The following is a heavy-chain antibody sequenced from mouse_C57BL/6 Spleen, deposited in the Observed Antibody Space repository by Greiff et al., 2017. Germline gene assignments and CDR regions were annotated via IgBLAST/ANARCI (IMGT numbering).Heavy chain of an antibody. D-gene: IGHD1-1*01. CDR2: IDPETGGT. J-gene: IGHJ4*01. CDR3: TRHYYGSSSYAMDY. V-gene: IGHV1-15*01. CDR1: GYTFTDYE. Sequence: VQLQQSGAELVRPGASVTLSCKASGYTFTDYEMHWVKQTPVHGLEWIGAIDPETGGTAYNQKFKGKAILTADKSSSTAYMELRILTSEDSAVYYCTRHYYGSSSYAMDYWGQGTSVTVSS.